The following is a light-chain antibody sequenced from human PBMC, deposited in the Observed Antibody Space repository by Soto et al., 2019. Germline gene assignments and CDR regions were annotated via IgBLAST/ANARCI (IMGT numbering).Light chain of an antibody. CDR1: QSVSSSY. V-gene: IGKV3-20*01. Sequence: EIVLTQSPGTLSLSPGERATLSCRVSQSVSSSYLAWYPQKPGQDPRLLSDGASSRATGIPDRGSGSGAGTDCTLTSSRLETEDCAVYYCQQYGSSSFTVGPGTKVDI. CDR2: GAS. J-gene: IGKJ3*01. CDR3: QQYGSSSFT.